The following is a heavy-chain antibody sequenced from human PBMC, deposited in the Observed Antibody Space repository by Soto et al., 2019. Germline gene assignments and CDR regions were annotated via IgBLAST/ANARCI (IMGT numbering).Heavy chain of an antibody. CDR3: SRVDPGETSPFYP. CDR1: GYIFTSYY. Sequence: ASVKVSCKASGYIFTSYYIHWVRQAPGQGLEWMGWINPFDGSRMFAQSFQGRVTMTRDTSTSTVYMEVSSLRSEDTAVYYCSRVDPGETSPFYPWGQGTLLTVSS. V-gene: IGHV1-46*03. D-gene: IGHD3-10*01. CDR2: INPFDGSR. J-gene: IGHJ5*02.